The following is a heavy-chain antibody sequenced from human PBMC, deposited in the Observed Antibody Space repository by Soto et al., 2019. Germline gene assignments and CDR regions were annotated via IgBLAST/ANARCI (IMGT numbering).Heavy chain of an antibody. V-gene: IGHV4-59*01. J-gene: IGHJ4*02. D-gene: IGHD3-22*01. CDR1: GVSISSYY. Sequence: SETLSLTCTVSGVSISSYYWSWIRQPPGKGLEWIGYIYYSGSTNYNPSLKSRVTISVDTSKNQFSLKLSSVTAADTAVYYCASSTAYYYDSSGYYYVGYWGQGTLVTVS. CDR3: ASSTAYYYDSSGYYYVGY. CDR2: IYYSGST.